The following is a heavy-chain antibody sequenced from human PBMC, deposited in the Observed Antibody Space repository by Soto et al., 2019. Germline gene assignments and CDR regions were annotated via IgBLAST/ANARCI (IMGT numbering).Heavy chain of an antibody. D-gene: IGHD3-22*01. V-gene: IGHV4-30-4*01. Sequence: SETLSLTCTVSGGSIISGDYYWSWIRQTPGKGLEWIGYIYYSGDTNYNPSLKSRVIISVDTSKNQFSLKLSSVTAADTAVYYCASQVLDYYDSSGYYDDFDYWGQGTLVTVSS. CDR1: GGSIISGDYY. J-gene: IGHJ4*02. CDR2: IYYSGDT. CDR3: ASQVLDYYDSSGYYDDFDY.